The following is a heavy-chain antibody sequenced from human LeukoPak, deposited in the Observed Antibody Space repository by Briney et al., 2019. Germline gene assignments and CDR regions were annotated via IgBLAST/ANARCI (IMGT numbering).Heavy chain of an antibody. CDR2: IYTSGST. D-gene: IGHD2-21*01. J-gene: IGHJ3*02. CDR3: ARALLAAFGGGNANDAFDI. Sequence: SETLSLTCTVSGGSISSGTYYWSWIRQPAGKGLEWIGRIYTSGSTNYNPSLKSRVTISVDRTKNQFSLKLSSVTAADTAVYYCARALLAAFGGGNANDAFDIWGQGTMVTVSS. CDR1: GGSISSGTYY. V-gene: IGHV4-61*02.